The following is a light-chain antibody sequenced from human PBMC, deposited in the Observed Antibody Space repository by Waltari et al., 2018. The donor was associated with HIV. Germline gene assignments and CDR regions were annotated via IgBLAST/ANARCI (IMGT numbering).Light chain of an antibody. J-gene: IGLJ1*01. CDR3: QSYDSSLSTYV. Sequence: QSVLTQPPSVSGAPGPRVPISCTGSKSNIGAGSNVHWYQQLPGTAPKLLIYGNTNRPSGVPDRFSGSKSGTSASLAITGLQAEDEADYYCQSYDSSLSTYVFGTGTKVTVL. V-gene: IGLV1-40*01. CDR2: GNT. CDR1: KSNIGAGSN.